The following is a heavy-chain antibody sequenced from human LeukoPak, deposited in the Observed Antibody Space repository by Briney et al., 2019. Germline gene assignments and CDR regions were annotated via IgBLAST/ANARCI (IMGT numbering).Heavy chain of an antibody. Sequence: SETLSLTCTVSGGSISSYYWSWIRQPAGKGLEWIGRIYTSGSTNYNPSLKSRVTISVDTSKNQFSLKLSSVTAADTAVYYCARDYAAHYDFWSGLSYYMDVWGKGTTVTVSS. J-gene: IGHJ6*03. V-gene: IGHV4-4*07. CDR3: ARDYAAHYDFWSGLSYYMDV. CDR2: IYTSGST. D-gene: IGHD3-3*01. CDR1: GGSISSYY.